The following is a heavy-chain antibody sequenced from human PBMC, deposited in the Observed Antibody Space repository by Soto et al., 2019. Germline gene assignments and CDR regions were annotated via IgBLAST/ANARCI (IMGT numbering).Heavy chain of an antibody. CDR2: IYTSGST. CDR1: GGSVSSSY. J-gene: IGHJ5*02. V-gene: IGHV4-4*07. CDR3: ARGRRGNLAAAGMIGDWFDP. Sequence: PSGSLSLTCTVCGGSVSSSYWSWTRQPAGKGLEWIGRIYTSGSTNYNPSLKSRVTMSVDTSKNQFSLKLSSVTAADTAVYYCARGRRGNLAAAGMIGDWFDPWGQGTLVTVSS. D-gene: IGHD6-13*01.